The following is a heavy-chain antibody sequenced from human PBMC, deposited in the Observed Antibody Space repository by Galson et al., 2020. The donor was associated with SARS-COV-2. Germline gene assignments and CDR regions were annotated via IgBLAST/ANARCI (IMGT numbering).Heavy chain of an antibody. D-gene: IGHD6-6*01. J-gene: IGHJ4*02. CDR3: ARETLDSTSSYFDY. CDR2: ISYDGTTK. CDR1: GFTLRSYA. Sequence: GGSLRLSCAASGFTLRSYAMHWVRQAPGKGLEWVAIISYDGTTKYNADSVKGRFTISRDNSKNTLYLQLNSLRAEDTALYYCARETLDSTSSYFDYWGQGTLVTVSS. V-gene: IGHV3-30*04.